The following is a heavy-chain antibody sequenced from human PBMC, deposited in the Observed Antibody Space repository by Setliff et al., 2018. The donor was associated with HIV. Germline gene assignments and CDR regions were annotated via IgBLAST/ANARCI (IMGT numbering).Heavy chain of an antibody. Sequence: GASVKVSCKASGYTFTTSGVSWFRQAPGQGLEWMGWIGTYNGDTKFAQRFQGRVTMATGTSASTAYMELRSLRSDDTAVYYCAREERYYAGKGALDYWGQGTMVTVSS. J-gene: IGHJ4*03. CDR2: IGTYNGDT. CDR3: AREERYYAGKGALDY. D-gene: IGHD2-2*01. CDR1: GYTFTTSG. V-gene: IGHV1-18*01.